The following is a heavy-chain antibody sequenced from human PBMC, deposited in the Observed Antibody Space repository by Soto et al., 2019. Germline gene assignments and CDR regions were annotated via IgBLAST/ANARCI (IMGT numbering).Heavy chain of an antibody. CDR1: GFTFSSYG. V-gene: IGHV3-33*01. CDR3: ARGDLRSWYFTNYYYYYGMDV. J-gene: IGHJ6*02. D-gene: IGHD6-13*01. CDR2: IWYDGSNK. Sequence: QVQLVESGGGVVQPGRSLRLSCAASGFTFSSYGMHWVRQAPGKGLEWVAVIWYDGSNKYYADSVKGRFTISRDNSKNTLYLQMNSLRAEDTAVYYCARGDLRSWYFTNYYYYYGMDVWGQGTTVTVAS.